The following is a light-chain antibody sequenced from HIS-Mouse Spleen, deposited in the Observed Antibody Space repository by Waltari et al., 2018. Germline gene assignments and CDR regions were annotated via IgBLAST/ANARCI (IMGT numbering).Light chain of an antibody. Sequence: DIQMTQSPSTLSASVGDRVTITCRASQSISSWLAWYQQKPGKALKLLIYKASSLESGVPSRFSGSGSGIEFTLTISSLQPDDFATYYCQQYNSYPYTFGQGTKLEIK. J-gene: IGKJ2*01. V-gene: IGKV1-5*03. CDR1: QSISSW. CDR2: KAS. CDR3: QQYNSYPYT.